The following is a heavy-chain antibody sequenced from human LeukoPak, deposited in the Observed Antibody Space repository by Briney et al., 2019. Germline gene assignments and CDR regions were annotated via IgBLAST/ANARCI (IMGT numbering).Heavy chain of an antibody. D-gene: IGHD6-19*01. Sequence: PGGSLRLSCAASGFTFNSYWMTWVRQAPGKGLEWVANIRHDGSARYYADSVKGRFTISRDDAKNSLFLQMNSLRADDTALYYCARDNSGFDYWGQGTQVTVSS. CDR1: GFTFNSYW. CDR2: IRHDGSAR. J-gene: IGHJ4*02. CDR3: ARDNSGFDY. V-gene: IGHV3-7*01.